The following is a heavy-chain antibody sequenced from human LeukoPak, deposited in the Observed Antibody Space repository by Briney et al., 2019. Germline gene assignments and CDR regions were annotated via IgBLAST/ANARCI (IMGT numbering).Heavy chain of an antibody. Sequence: GGSLRLSCAASGFTFSSYGMHWVRQAPGKGLEWVAVISYDGSNKYYADSVKGRFTISRDNSKNTLYLQMNSLRAEDTAVYYCAKAGVSGSYFPLGYWGQGTLVTVSS. D-gene: IGHD1-26*01. V-gene: IGHV3-30*18. CDR2: ISYDGSNK. J-gene: IGHJ4*02. CDR3: AKAGVSGSYFPLGY. CDR1: GFTFSSYG.